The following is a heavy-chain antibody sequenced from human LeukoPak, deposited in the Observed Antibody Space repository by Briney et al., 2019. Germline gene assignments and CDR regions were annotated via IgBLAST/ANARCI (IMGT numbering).Heavy chain of an antibody. CDR2: ISGSSGST. D-gene: IGHD3-22*01. CDR3: AKGFYDSHRTMDV. Sequence: PGGSLRLSCAASGFTFSSYAMSWVRQAPGKGLEWVSTISGSSGSTYYADSVKGRFTISRDNSNNTLYLQMNSLRAEDTAVYYCAKGFYDSHRTMDVWGKGTTVTVSS. V-gene: IGHV3-23*01. J-gene: IGHJ6*03. CDR1: GFTFSSYA.